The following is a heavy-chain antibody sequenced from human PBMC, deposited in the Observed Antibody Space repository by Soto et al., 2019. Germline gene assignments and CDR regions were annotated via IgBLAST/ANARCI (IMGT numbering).Heavy chain of an antibody. J-gene: IGHJ4*02. CDR3: ATYFKWELLG. CDR1: GGSFSGYY. V-gene: IGHV4-34*01. Sequence: SETVSLTCAVYGGSFSGYYWSWIRQPPGKGLEWIGEINHSGSTNYNPSLKSRVTISVDTSKNQFSLKLSSVTAADTAVYYCATYFKWELLGWGQGTLVTVSS. D-gene: IGHD1-26*01. CDR2: INHSGST.